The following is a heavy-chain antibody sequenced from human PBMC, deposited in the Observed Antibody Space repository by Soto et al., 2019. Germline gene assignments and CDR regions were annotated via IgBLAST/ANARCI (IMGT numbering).Heavy chain of an antibody. CDR3: ARNTAMGQKRGGLFDY. Sequence: QLQLQESGSGLVKPSQTLSLTCAVSGGSISSGGYSWSWIRQPPGKGLEWIGYIYHSGSTYYNPSLKSRVTISVDRSKNQFSLKLSSVTAADTAVYYCARNTAMGQKRGGLFDYWGQGTLVTVSS. CDR2: IYHSGST. V-gene: IGHV4-30-2*01. D-gene: IGHD5-18*01. CDR1: GGSISSGGYS. J-gene: IGHJ4*02.